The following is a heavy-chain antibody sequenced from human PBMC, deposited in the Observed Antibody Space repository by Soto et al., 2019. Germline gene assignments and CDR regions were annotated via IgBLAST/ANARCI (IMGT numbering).Heavy chain of an antibody. CDR2: IIPIFGTA. D-gene: IGHD2-15*01. Sequence: RASVKVSCKASGGTFSSYAISWVRQAPGQGLEWMGGIIPIFGTANYAQKFQGRVTITADESTSTAYMELSSLRSEDTAVYYCARVGGYCSGGSCYSDYYYYGMDVWGQGTTVTVSS. CDR3: ARVGGYCSGGSCYSDYYYYGMDV. CDR1: GGTFSSYA. J-gene: IGHJ6*02. V-gene: IGHV1-69*13.